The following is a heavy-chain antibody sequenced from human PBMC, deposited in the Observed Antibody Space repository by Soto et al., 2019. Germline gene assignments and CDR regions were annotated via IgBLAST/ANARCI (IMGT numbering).Heavy chain of an antibody. CDR2: IIPIFGTT. D-gene: IGHD1-1*01. CDR1: GGTFGSNA. Sequence: QVQLVQSETEVRKPGSSVKVSCRASGGTFGSNAISWVRQAPGQGLEWMGNIIPIFGTTKSSQNFQGRVTIYAGESTNQGYMGLSSLRSENKGIFFWWRGGFNFGPGAVSGGFDIWGQGKIVTVSS. J-gene: IGHJ3*02. CDR3: WRGGFNFGPGAVSGGFDI. V-gene: IGHV1-69*15.